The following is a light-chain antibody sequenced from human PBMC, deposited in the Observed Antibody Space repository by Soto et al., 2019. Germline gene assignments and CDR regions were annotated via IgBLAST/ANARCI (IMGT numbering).Light chain of an antibody. CDR1: QSLLDSDDGNTY. CDR3: MQRIAFPVT. CDR2: TVS. Sequence: DIVMTQTPLSLTVTPGEPASISCRSSQSLLDSDDGNTYLDWYLQKPGQSPQLLIYTVSYRASGVPDGLSGSGSGTDFTLKISRVEAEDVGVYYCMQRIAFPVTFGRGTQVDIK. J-gene: IGKJ4*01. V-gene: IGKV2-40*01.